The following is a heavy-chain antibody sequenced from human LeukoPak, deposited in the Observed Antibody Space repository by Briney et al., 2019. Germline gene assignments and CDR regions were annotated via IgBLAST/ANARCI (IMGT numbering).Heavy chain of an antibody. CDR1: GFTFSSYG. CDR3: AKPAYAGYYYYMDV. D-gene: IGHD3-16*01. J-gene: IGHJ6*03. CDR2: ISYDGSNK. V-gene: IGHV3-30*18. Sequence: GGSLRLSCAASGFTFSSYGMHWVRQAPGKVLEWVALISYDGSNKYYADSVKGRFTISRDNSKNTLYLQMNSLRVEDTAVYYCAKPAYAGYYYYMDVWGKGTTVTVSS.